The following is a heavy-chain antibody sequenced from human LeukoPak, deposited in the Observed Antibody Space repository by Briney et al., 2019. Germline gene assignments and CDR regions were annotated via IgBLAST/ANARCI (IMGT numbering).Heavy chain of an antibody. J-gene: IGHJ4*02. Sequence: GGSLRLSCVTAGFTFSDHYMSWIRQAPGKGLEWISYISSSAIFYADSVKGRFTISRDNAKNSLYLQMNSLSAEDTAVYYCARGAPVAVYFDYWGQGTLVTVSS. CDR1: GFTFSDHY. D-gene: IGHD6-19*01. CDR2: ISSSAI. CDR3: ARGAPVAVYFDY. V-gene: IGHV3-11*01.